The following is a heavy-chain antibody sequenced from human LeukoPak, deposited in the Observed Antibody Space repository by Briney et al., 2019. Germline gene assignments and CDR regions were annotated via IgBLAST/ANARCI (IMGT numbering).Heavy chain of an antibody. J-gene: IGHJ3*01. D-gene: IGHD3-10*01. CDR2: ISANNGDT. CDR3: ARKGTGLAFDV. CDR1: GGTFSSYA. V-gene: IGHV1-18*01. Sequence: ASAKVSCKASGGTFSSYAISWVRQAPGQGLEYMGWISANNGDTSYPQKVQGRVTMTTDTSTTTAYMELRSLRSDDTAVYYCARKGTGLAFDVWGQGTMVTVSS.